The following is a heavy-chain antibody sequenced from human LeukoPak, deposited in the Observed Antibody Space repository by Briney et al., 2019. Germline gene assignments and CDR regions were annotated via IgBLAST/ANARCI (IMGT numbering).Heavy chain of an antibody. CDR1: EFTFSHHA. V-gene: IGHV3-23*01. Sequence: GASLRLSCAASEFTFSHHAMSWVRQAPGKGLGLVSSIVGSGGRAYYTDSVKGRFTVSRDNSKGTLFLQMNSLRAEDTAVYYCARESASSWTGNWFDPWGQGTLVTVSS. D-gene: IGHD6-13*01. CDR3: ARESASSWTGNWFDP. CDR2: IVGSGGRA. J-gene: IGHJ5*02.